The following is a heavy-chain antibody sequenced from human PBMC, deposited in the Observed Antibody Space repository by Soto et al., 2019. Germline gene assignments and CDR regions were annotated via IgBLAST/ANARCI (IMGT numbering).Heavy chain of an antibody. CDR1: GGSFSGYY. J-gene: IGHJ5*02. D-gene: IGHD6-6*01. CDR3: ARGPRRIAAPRGWFDP. CDR2: INHSGST. V-gene: IGHV4-34*01. Sequence: SETLSLTCAVYGGSFSGYYWSWIRQPPGKGLEWIGEINHSGSTNYNPSLKSRVTISVDTSKNQFSLKLSSVTAADTAVYYCARGPRRIAAPRGWFDPWGQGTLVTVSS.